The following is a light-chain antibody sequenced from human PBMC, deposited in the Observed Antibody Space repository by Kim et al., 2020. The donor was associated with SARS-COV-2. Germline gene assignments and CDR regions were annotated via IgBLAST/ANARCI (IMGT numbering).Light chain of an antibody. Sequence: DIVMTQSPDSLAVSLGERATLNCKSSQTVLYNSNNKNYFAWYQQKPGQAPKLLIYWASIRESGVSDRFSGSGSETDFTLTIRSLQAEDVAVYYCQQYYSTPPSFGQGTKLEI. CDR3: QQYYSTPPS. CDR2: WAS. J-gene: IGKJ2*03. V-gene: IGKV4-1*01. CDR1: QTVLYNSNNKNY.